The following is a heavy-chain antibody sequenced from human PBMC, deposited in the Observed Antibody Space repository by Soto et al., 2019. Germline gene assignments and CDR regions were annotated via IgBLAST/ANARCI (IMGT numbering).Heavy chain of an antibody. D-gene: IGHD2-2*01. CDR2: ISYDGSNK. CDR3: AKDLEGYCSSTSCYTYFGLDV. V-gene: IGHV3-30*18. CDR1: GFTFSSYV. Sequence: QVQLVESGGGVVQPGRSLRLSCAASGFTFSSYVMHWVRQAPGKGLEWVAVISYDGSNKYYADSVKGRFIISRDNSKHTLFLQMNSLRPEDTAVYYCAKDLEGYCSSTSCYTYFGLDVWGQGTTVTVSS. J-gene: IGHJ6*02.